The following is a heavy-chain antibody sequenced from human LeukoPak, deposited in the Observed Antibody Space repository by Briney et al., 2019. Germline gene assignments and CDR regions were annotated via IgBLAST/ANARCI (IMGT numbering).Heavy chain of an antibody. V-gene: IGHV4-39*07. CDR1: GGSISSSSYY. CDR2: IYYSGST. D-gene: IGHD3-22*01. Sequence: SETLSLTCTVSGGSISSSSYYWGWIRQPPGKGLEWIGSIYYSGSTYYNPSLKSRVTISVDTSKNQFSLRLSSVTAADTAVYYCARDRYYYDSSGYYIFDYWGQGTLVTVSS. J-gene: IGHJ4*02. CDR3: ARDRYYYDSSGYYIFDY.